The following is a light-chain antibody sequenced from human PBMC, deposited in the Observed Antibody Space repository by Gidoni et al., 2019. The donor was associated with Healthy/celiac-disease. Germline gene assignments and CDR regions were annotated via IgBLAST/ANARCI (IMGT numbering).Light chain of an antibody. CDR1: QSVSSY. J-gene: IGKJ5*01. V-gene: IGKV3-11*01. Sequence: EFVLTQSPATLSLSPGERATLSCRASQSVSSYLAWYQQKPGQAPRLLIYDASNRATGIPARLSGSGSGTDFTLTISSLEPEDFAVYYCQQRSNWPPTFGQGTRLEIK. CDR3: QQRSNWPPT. CDR2: DAS.